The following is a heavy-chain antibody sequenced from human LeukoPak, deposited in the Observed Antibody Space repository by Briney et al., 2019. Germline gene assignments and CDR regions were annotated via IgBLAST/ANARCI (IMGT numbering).Heavy chain of an antibody. V-gene: IGHV1-46*01. CDR2: INPSGGST. CDR1: GYTFTSYY. Sequence: ASVKVSCKASGYTFTSYYMHWVRQAPGQGLEWMGIINPSGGSTSYAQKFQGRVTMTRDTSTSTVYMELSSLRSEDTAVYYCATGSIVVVPTEYYYMDVWGKGTTVTVSS. CDR3: ATGSIVVVPTEYYYMDV. J-gene: IGHJ6*03. D-gene: IGHD2-2*01.